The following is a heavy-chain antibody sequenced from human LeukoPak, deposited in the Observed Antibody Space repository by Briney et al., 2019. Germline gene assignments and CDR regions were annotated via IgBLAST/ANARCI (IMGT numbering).Heavy chain of an antibody. Sequence: GRSLRLSCADSGFTFTTFGIHWVRQAPGKGLEWVAAISPDGNLEYYTDSVKGRFTISRDNSKNMIHLQMSSLRGEDSALYYCAKINNNDDYWGQGTLVTVSS. D-gene: IGHD1/OR15-1a*01. CDR2: ISPDGNLE. V-gene: IGHV3-30*18. CDR3: AKINNNDDY. J-gene: IGHJ4*02. CDR1: GFTFTTFG.